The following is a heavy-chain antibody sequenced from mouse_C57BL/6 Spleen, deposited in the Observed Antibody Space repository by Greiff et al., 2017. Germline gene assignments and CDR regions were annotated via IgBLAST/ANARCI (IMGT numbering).Heavy chain of an antibody. CDR1: GYAFSSYW. CDR3: ASPPHYYGSSYGYFDV. V-gene: IGHV1-80*01. D-gene: IGHD1-1*01. CDR2: IYPGDGDT. Sequence: QVQLKESGAELVKPGASVKISCKASGYAFSSYWMNWVKQRPGKGLEWIGQIYPGDGDTNYNGKFKGKATLTADKSSSTAYMQLSSLTSEDSAVYFCASPPHYYGSSYGYFDVWGTGTTVTVSS. J-gene: IGHJ1*03.